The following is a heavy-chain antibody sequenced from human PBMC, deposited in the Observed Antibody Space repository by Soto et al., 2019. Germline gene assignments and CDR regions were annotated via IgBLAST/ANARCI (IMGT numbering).Heavy chain of an antibody. CDR3: ARVREEIVVVDYYYYMDV. Sequence: QVQLVQSGAEVKKPGASVKVSCKASGYTFTSYGISWVRQAPGQGLEWMGWISAYNGNTNYAQKLQGRVTMTTDTATSTAYMELRSLRSDDTAVYYCARVREEIVVVDYYYYMDVWGKGTTVTVSS. D-gene: IGHD2-2*01. CDR2: ISAYNGNT. CDR1: GYTFTSYG. V-gene: IGHV1-18*01. J-gene: IGHJ6*03.